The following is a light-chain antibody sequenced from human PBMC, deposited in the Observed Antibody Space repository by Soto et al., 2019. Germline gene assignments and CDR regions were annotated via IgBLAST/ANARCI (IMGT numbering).Light chain of an antibody. J-gene: IGKJ4*01. CDR1: QSISDN. V-gene: IGKV3-15*01. Sequence: EIVLTQSPGTLSLSPGERATLSCRASQSISDNLAWYQQKPGQAPRLLIFRVSTRATGFPARFSGSGSGTEFNLTISSLQSEDFAIYYCQQYNNWPRATFGGGTKVDIK. CDR3: QQYNNWPRAT. CDR2: RVS.